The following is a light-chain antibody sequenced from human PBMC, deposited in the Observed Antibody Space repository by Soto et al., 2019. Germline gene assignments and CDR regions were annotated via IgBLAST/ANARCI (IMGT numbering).Light chain of an antibody. J-gene: IGKJ4*01. Sequence: EIVMTQSPATLSVSPGERGTLSCRASQNISRNLAWYQQKPGQAPRLLIYRASTRATGIPARFSGGGSGTEFTLTISSLQSEDFAVYYCQQYENWPPVTFGGGTKVEIK. V-gene: IGKV3D-15*01. CDR3: QQYENWPPVT. CDR1: QNISRN. CDR2: RAS.